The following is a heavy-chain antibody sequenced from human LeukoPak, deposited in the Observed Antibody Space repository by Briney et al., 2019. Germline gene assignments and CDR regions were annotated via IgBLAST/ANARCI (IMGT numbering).Heavy chain of an antibody. J-gene: IGHJ4*02. CDR3: ARSQQWPPYYFDY. V-gene: IGHV4-4*02. Sequence: SGTLSLTCAVSGGSISSSNWWSWVRQPPGKGLEWIGEIYHSGSTNYNPSLKSRVTISVDTSKNQFSLKLSSVTAADTAVYYCARSQQWPPYYFDYWGQGTLVTVSS. CDR2: IYHSGST. CDR1: GGSISSSNW. D-gene: IGHD6-19*01.